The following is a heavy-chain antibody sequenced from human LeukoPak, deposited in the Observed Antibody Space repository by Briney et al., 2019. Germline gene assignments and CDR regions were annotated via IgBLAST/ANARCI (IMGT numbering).Heavy chain of an antibody. V-gene: IGHV4-34*01. J-gene: IGHJ4*02. CDR3: ASTTNWGFSTTFDY. Sequence: KPSETLSLTCAVYGGSFSGYYWSWIRQPPGKGLEWIGEINHSGSTNYNPSLKSRVTISVDTSKNQFSLKLSSVTAADTAVYYCASTTNWGFSTTFDYWGQGTLVTVSS. D-gene: IGHD7-27*01. CDR2: INHSGST. CDR1: GGSFSGYY.